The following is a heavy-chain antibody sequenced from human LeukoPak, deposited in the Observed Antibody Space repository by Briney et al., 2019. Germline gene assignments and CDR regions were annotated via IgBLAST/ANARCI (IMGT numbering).Heavy chain of an antibody. V-gene: IGHV4-59*01. CDR3: ARALGPNDAFDI. CDR1: GGSISSYY. Sequence: SETLSLTCTVSGGSISSYYWSWIRQPPGKGLEWIGYIYTSGSTNYNPSLKSRVTISVDTSKNQFSLKLSSVTAADTAVYYCARALGPNDAFDIWGQGTMVTVSS. J-gene: IGHJ3*02. CDR2: IYTSGST. D-gene: IGHD7-27*01.